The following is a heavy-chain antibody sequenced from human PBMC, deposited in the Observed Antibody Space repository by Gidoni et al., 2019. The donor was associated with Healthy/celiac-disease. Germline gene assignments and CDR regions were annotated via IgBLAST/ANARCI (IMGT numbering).Heavy chain of an antibody. Sequence: EVQLVESGGGLVQPGGSLRLSCAASGFTFSSYAMNWVRQAPGKGLEWVSASSGSGGSTYYADSVKGRFTISRDNSKNTLYLQMNSLRAEDTAVYYCAKGLTGIAAAGTGPDNWFDPWGQGTLVTVSS. CDR3: AKGLTGIAAAGTGPDNWFDP. CDR2: SSGSGGST. V-gene: IGHV3-23*04. D-gene: IGHD6-13*01. CDR1: GFTFSSYA. J-gene: IGHJ5*02.